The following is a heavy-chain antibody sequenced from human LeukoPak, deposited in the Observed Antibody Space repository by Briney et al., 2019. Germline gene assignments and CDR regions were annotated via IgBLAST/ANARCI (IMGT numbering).Heavy chain of an antibody. CDR1: GVTFSSYA. V-gene: IGHV1-69*04. CDR2: IIPILGIA. Sequence: SVNFSSKASGVTFSSYAISWVRQAPGQGLGWMGRIIPILGIANYAQKFQGRVTITADKSTSTAYMELSSLRSEDTAVYYCARPLATVPYYYGMDVWGQGTTVTVSS. CDR3: ARPLATVPYYYGMDV. D-gene: IGHD2-15*01. J-gene: IGHJ6*02.